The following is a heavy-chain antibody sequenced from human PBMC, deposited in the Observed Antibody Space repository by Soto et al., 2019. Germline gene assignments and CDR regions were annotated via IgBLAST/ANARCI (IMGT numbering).Heavy chain of an antibody. V-gene: IGHV1-69*01. CDR3: AFYSVRVPAYGMDV. CDR1: GGTFSSYA. J-gene: IGHJ6*02. CDR2: IIPIFGTA. Sequence: QVQLVQSGAEVKKPGSSVKVSCKASGGTFSSYAISWVRQAPGQGLEWMGGIIPIFGTANYAQKFQGSVTITADESKSTGYMELSSLRSEDTGVYYCAFYSVRVPAYGMDVWGQGTTVTVSS. D-gene: IGHD2-2*01.